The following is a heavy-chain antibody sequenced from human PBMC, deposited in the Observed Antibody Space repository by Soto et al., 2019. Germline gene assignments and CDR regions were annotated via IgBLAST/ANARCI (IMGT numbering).Heavy chain of an antibody. Sequence: GGSLRLSCAASGFTFDDYAMHWVRQAPGKGLEWVSGISWNSGSIGYADSVKGRFTISRDNAKNSLYLQMNSLRAEDTALYYCAKVTMVRGVHGWFDPWGQGTLVTVSS. CDR3: AKVTMVRGVHGWFDP. CDR2: ISWNSGSI. CDR1: GFTFDDYA. V-gene: IGHV3-9*01. J-gene: IGHJ5*02. D-gene: IGHD3-10*01.